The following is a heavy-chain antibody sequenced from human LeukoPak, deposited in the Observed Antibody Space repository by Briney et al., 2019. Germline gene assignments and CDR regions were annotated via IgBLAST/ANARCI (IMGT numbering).Heavy chain of an antibody. CDR3: AKHDSSGYASFFYYYYYMDV. V-gene: IGHV3-23*01. J-gene: IGHJ6*03. D-gene: IGHD3-22*01. CDR2: ISGSGGST. Sequence: GGSLRLSCAASGFTSSSYGMSWVRQAPGKGLEWVSAISGSGGSTYYADSVKGRFTISRDNSKNTLYLQMNSLRAEDTAVYYCAKHDSSGYASFFYYYYYMDVWGKGTTVTVSS. CDR1: GFTSSSYG.